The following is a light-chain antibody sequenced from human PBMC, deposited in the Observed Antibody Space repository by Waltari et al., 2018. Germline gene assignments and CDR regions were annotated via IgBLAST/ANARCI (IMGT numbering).Light chain of an antibody. V-gene: IGLV1-40*01. Sequence: QSVLTQPPSVSGAPGQTVTISCIGSSSNIGDAYDFHWYQQLPGTAPKLLIFDNFVRPSGVPDRFSASKSGTSASLAISGLQAEDEADYYCQSYDSLSALYVFGTGTKVSVL. CDR1: SSNIGDAYD. J-gene: IGLJ1*01. CDR3: QSYDSLSALYV. CDR2: DNF.